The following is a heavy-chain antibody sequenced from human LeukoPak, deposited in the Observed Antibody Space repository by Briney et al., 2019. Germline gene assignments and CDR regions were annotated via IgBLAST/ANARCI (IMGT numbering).Heavy chain of an antibody. CDR2: MSPNSGDT. CDR1: GYTFTSYD. J-gene: IGHJ4*02. D-gene: IGHD7-27*01. Sequence: ASVKVSCKASGYTFTSYDFNWVRQATGQRPEWMGWMSPNSGDTGYAQKFQDRVTMTRNTSISTAYMELSSLRSGDTAVYYCARGPPNWGYDYWGPGTLVTVSS. V-gene: IGHV1-8*01. CDR3: ARGPPNWGYDY.